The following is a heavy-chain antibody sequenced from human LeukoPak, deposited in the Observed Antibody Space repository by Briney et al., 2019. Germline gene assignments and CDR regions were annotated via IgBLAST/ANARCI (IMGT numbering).Heavy chain of an antibody. CDR1: GVSISSSSYN. Sequence: SETLSLTCSVSGVSISSSSYNWGWIRQPPGKGLEWIGSIYYSGSTYYNPSLKSRVTISVDTSKNQFSLKLSSVTAADTAMYYCARVYYYDSSGYFSHYYYYMDVWGKGTTVTVSS. CDR2: IYYSGST. V-gene: IGHV4-39*07. J-gene: IGHJ6*03. CDR3: ARVYYYDSSGYFSHYYYYMDV. D-gene: IGHD3-22*01.